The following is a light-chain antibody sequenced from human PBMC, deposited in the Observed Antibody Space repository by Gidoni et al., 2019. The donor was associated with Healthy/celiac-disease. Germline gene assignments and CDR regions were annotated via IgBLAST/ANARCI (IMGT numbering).Light chain of an antibody. CDR1: QSVSSN. CDR2: GAS. J-gene: IGKJ2*01. V-gene: IGKV3-15*01. CDR3: QQYNNWPPRYT. Sequence: EIVMTHSPATLSVSPGDRATLSCRARQSVSSNLAWYQQKPGQAPRLLIYGASTRATGIPARFSGSGSGTEFTLTISSLQSEDFAVYYCQQYNNWPPRYTFGQXTKLEIK.